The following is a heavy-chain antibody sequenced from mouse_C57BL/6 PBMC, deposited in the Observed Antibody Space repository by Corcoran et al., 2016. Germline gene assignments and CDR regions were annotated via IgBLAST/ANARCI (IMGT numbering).Heavy chain of an antibody. V-gene: IGHV3-6*01. CDR3: ARYYSNSYYFDY. Sequence: DVQLQEPGPGLVKPSQSLSLTCSVTGYSITSGYYWNWIRQFPGNKLEWMGYISYDGSNNYNPSLKNRISITRDTSKNQFFLKLNSVTTEDTATYYCARYYSNSYYFDYWGQGTTLTVSS. J-gene: IGHJ2*01. D-gene: IGHD2-5*01. CDR2: ISYDGSN. CDR1: GYSITSGYY.